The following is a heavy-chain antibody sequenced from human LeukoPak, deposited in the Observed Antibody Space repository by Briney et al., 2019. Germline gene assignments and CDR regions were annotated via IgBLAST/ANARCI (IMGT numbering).Heavy chain of an antibody. CDR1: GFTFSNYW. CDR2: IKQDGSDK. D-gene: IGHD1-14*01. Sequence: GGSLRLSCVDSGFTFSNYWMSWVRQAPGKGLEWVANIKQDGSDKNYVDSVRGRFTISRDNAKNSLYLQMNSLRAEDTAVYYCARDQPQKSGFDPWGQGTLVTVSS. J-gene: IGHJ5*02. CDR3: ARDQPQKSGFDP. V-gene: IGHV3-7*01.